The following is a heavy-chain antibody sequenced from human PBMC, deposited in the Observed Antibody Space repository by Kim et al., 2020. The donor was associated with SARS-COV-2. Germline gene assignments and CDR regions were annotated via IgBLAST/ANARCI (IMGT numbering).Heavy chain of an antibody. CDR2: FYVGDST. D-gene: IGHD4-4*01. V-gene: IGHV3-53*01. CDR3: VRVRDGYSYILLHCWFDL. J-gene: IGHJ2*01. CDR1: GFSGSSNY. Sequence: GGSLRLSCAVSGFSGSSNYMGWVRQAPGRGLEWVSSFYVGDSTYYADSVKGRFTISRDNVENTLDRQRNNVRVENTATYYCVRVRDGYSYILLHCWFDLWGRGTLVSVSS.